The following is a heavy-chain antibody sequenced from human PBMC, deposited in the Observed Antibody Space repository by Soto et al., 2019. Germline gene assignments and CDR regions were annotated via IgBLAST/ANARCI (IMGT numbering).Heavy chain of an antibody. V-gene: IGHV3-66*01. D-gene: IGHD5-18*01. CDR2: IYSGGST. Sequence: EVQLVESGGGLVQPGGSLRLSCAASGFTVSSNYMSWVRQAPGKGLEWVSVIYSGGSTYYADSVKGRFTISRDNSKNTLYLQMNSLRAEDTAVYYCARVDTAMVAYSFDYWGQGTLVTVSS. J-gene: IGHJ4*02. CDR1: GFTVSSNY. CDR3: ARVDTAMVAYSFDY.